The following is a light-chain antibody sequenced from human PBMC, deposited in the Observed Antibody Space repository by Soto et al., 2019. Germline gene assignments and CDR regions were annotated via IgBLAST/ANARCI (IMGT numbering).Light chain of an antibody. CDR3: EQYNNWPPWT. Sequence: EIVMTQSPATLSVSPGERATLSCRASQSVSSNLAWYQQKPGQAPRLLIFGASTRATGIPARFSGSGSGTVFTLTFSSLQSEDFAVYYCEQYNNWPPWTFGQGTKVEIQ. J-gene: IGKJ1*01. CDR2: GAS. V-gene: IGKV3-15*01. CDR1: QSVSSN.